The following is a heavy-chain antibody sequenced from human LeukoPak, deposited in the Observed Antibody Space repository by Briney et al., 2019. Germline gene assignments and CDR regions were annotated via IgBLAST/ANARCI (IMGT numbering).Heavy chain of an antibody. Sequence: PGGSLRLSCAASGFTFSSYEMNWVRQAPGKGLEWVSYISSSGSTIYYADSVKGRFTISRDNAKNSLYLQMNSLRAEDTAVYYCAKPLRPTYYYDSSGSLSFDYWGQGTLVTVSS. CDR1: GFTFSSYE. CDR3: AKPLRPTYYYDSSGSLSFDY. V-gene: IGHV3-48*03. D-gene: IGHD3-22*01. CDR2: ISSSGSTI. J-gene: IGHJ4*02.